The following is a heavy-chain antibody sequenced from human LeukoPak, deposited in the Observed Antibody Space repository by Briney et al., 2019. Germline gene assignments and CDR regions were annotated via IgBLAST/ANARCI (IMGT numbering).Heavy chain of an antibody. V-gene: IGHV4-39*01. CDR3: ARFYTTSQYGSGYMDV. Sequence: SETLSLTCTVSGGSISSSSYYWGWIRQPPGKGLEWIGSMSYSGSTYYNPSLKSRVTIAVDTSKTQFSLKLSSVTAADTAVYYCARFYTTSQYGSGYMDVWGKGTTVTVSS. CDR2: MSYSGST. D-gene: IGHD3-10*01. CDR1: GGSISSSSYY. J-gene: IGHJ6*03.